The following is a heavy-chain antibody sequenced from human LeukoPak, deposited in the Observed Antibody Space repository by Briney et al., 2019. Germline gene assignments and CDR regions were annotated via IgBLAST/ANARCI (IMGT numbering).Heavy chain of an antibody. Sequence: GRSQRLSCTASGFTFDDYAMHWVRQAPGKGLEWVSGISWNSGSIGYADSVKGRFTISRDNAKNSLYLQMNSLRAEDMALYYCAKSGPDAFDIWGQGTMVTVSS. D-gene: IGHD3-10*01. CDR3: AKSGPDAFDI. V-gene: IGHV3-9*03. CDR2: ISWNSGSI. J-gene: IGHJ3*02. CDR1: GFTFDDYA.